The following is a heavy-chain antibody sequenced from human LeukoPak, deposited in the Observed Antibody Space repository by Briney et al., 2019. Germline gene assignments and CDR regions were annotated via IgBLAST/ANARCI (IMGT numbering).Heavy chain of an antibody. J-gene: IGHJ4*02. CDR1: GGTFSSYA. CDR2: IIPIFGTA. V-gene: IGHV1-69*05. Sequence: SVKVSCKASGGTFSSYAISWVRQAPGQGLEWMGGIIPIFGTANYAQKFQGRVTITTDESTSTAYMELSSLRSKDTAVYYCASTEYSSSTSLLSDWGQGTLVTVSS. D-gene: IGHD6-6*01. CDR3: ASTEYSSSTSLLSD.